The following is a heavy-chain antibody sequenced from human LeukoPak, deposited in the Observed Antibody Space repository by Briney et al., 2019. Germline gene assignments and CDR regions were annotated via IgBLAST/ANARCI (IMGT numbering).Heavy chain of an antibody. CDR1: GFTFSNYW. CDR3: ARGGSYGGY. Sequence: GGSLRLSCAASGFTFSNYWMHWVRQVPEKGLVWVSRVNPDGSDITYANSVRGRFTSSRDNAKNTLYLQMNRLRIEDTAVYYCARGGSYGGYWGQGILVTVSS. V-gene: IGHV3-74*01. CDR2: VNPDGSDI. D-gene: IGHD3-16*01. J-gene: IGHJ4*02.